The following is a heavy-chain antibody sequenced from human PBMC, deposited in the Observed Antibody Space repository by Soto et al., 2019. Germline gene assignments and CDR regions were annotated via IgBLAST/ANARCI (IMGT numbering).Heavy chain of an antibody. CDR2: IRSKANSYAT. Sequence: GGSLRLSCAASGFTFSGSAMHWVRQASGKGLEWVGRIRSKANSYATAYAASVKGRFTISRDDSKNTAYLQMNSLKTEDTAVYYCRGSIEDHRYYYYYGMDVWGQGTTVTVSS. CDR1: GFTFSGSA. CDR3: RGSIEDHRYYYYYGMDV. V-gene: IGHV3-73*01. D-gene: IGHD6-6*01. J-gene: IGHJ6*02.